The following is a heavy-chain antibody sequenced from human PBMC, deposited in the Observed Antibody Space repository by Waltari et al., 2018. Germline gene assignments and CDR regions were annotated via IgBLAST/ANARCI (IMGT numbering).Heavy chain of an antibody. Sequence: QVQLVQSGAEVKKPGASVKVSCKASGYTFTGYYMHWVRQAPGKGRGWMVRINPDSGGTNYAQKFQGRVTMTRATSLSTAYMELSRLRSADTAVYYCARLPGLVRAFDIWGQGTMVTVSS. J-gene: IGHJ3*02. D-gene: IGHD6-19*01. CDR1: GYTFTGYY. V-gene: IGHV1-2*06. CDR3: ARLPGLVRAFDI. CDR2: INPDSGGT.